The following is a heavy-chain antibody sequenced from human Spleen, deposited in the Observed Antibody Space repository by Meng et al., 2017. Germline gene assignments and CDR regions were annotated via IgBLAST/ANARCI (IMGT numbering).Heavy chain of an antibody. Sequence: LTCAASGFTFSSYAMSCVRQAPGKGLEWVSAISGSGGSTYYADSVKGRFTISRDNSTNTLYLQMNSLRAEDTAVYYCAKDLSLYYYDSSGYEDFQHWGQGTLVTVSS. CDR1: GFTFSSYA. V-gene: IGHV3-23*01. CDR2: ISGSGGST. CDR3: AKDLSLYYYDSSGYEDFQH. J-gene: IGHJ1*01. D-gene: IGHD3-22*01.